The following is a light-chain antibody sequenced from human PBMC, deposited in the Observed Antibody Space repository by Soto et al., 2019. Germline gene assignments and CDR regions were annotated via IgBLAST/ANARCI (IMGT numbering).Light chain of an antibody. J-gene: IGKJ1*01. CDR2: AAS. V-gene: IGKV1-27*01. CDR3: QKYDNVTT. Sequence: DNQVTQSPSSLSASVGDRVTITCRASQGISNALAWYQQRPGKVPRLLMYAASTLQSGVPSRFSGSGSGTDFTLTISSLQPEDVAAYYCQKYDNVTTFGQGTK. CDR1: QGISNA.